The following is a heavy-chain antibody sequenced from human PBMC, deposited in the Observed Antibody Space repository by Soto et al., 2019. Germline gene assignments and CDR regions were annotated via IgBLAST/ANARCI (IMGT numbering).Heavy chain of an antibody. V-gene: IGHV3-11*01. CDR1: GLTFSDHY. Sequence: QVQLVESGGGLVKPGGSLRLSCAASGLTFSDHYMTWIRQAPGKGLEWISYISSSAGTIYYADSVKGRFTISRDNAKNPLYQQMTNLRDDDTAVYCCARAPYFGSGSYYYYALDVWGQGTTVTVSS. CDR3: ARAPYFGSGSYYYYALDV. J-gene: IGHJ6*02. CDR2: ISSSAGTI. D-gene: IGHD3-10*01.